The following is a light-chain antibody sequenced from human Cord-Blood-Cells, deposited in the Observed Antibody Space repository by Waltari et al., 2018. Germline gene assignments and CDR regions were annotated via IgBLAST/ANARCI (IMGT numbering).Light chain of an antibody. J-gene: IGKJ3*01. CDR1: QSVSSN. V-gene: IGKV3-15*01. CDR3: QQYNNWPLFT. Sequence: EIVMTQSPATLSVSPGERATLPCRASQSVSSNLAWYQQKPGQAPRLLIYGASTRATGIPARFSGSGSGTEFTLTISSLQSEDFAVYCCQQYNNWPLFTFGPGTKVDIK. CDR2: GAS.